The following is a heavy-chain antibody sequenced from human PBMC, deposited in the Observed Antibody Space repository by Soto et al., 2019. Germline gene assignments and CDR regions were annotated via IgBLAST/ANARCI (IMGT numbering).Heavy chain of an antibody. Sequence: QVQLVESWGGLVEPGGSLRLSCAASGFIFTDYSLTWIRQAPGKGLEWDAYVSNGDETTHYADSVKGRLIVSRDNAKKDLLLQLSGLRGDDTAVYYCARDPKRRDGYNFDSWGRGALVTVSS. J-gene: IGHJ4*02. D-gene: IGHD5-12*01. CDR1: GFIFTDYS. V-gene: IGHV3-11*01. CDR2: VSNGDETT. CDR3: ARDPKRRDGYNFDS.